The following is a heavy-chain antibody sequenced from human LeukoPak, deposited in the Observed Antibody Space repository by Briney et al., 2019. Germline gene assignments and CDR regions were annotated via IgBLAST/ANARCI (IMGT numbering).Heavy chain of an antibody. Sequence: PSETLSLTCTVSGGSISSYYWSWIRQPPGKGLEWIGYIYYSGSTNYNPSLKSRVTISVDTSKNQFSLKLSSVTAADTAVYYCATYYDSSGYKLDYWGQGTLVTVSS. D-gene: IGHD3-22*01. CDR1: GGSISSYY. V-gene: IGHV4-59*01. CDR3: ATYYDSSGYKLDY. J-gene: IGHJ4*02. CDR2: IYYSGST.